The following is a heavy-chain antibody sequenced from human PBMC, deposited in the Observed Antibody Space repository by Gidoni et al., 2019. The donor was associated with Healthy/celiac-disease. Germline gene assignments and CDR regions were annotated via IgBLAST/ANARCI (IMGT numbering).Heavy chain of an antibody. CDR3: ARGTGVDPEPFDY. D-gene: IGHD3-10*01. CDR2: INHSGST. CDR1: GGSFSGYY. Sequence: QVQLQQWGAGLLKPSETLSLTCAVYGGSFSGYYWSWIRQPPGKGLEWIGEINHSGSTNYNPSLKSRVTISVDTSKNQFSLKLSSVTAADTAVYYCARGTGVDPEPFDYWGQGTLVTVSS. V-gene: IGHV4-34*01. J-gene: IGHJ4*02.